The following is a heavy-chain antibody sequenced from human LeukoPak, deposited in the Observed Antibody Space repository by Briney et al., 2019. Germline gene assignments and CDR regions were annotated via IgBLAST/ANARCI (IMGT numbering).Heavy chain of an antibody. Sequence: PSETLSLTCAVYGGSFSGYYWSWIRQPPGKGLEWIGEINHSGSTNYNPSLKSRVTISADTSNNHFSLKMNSVTAADTAVYYCSRGTDAYKCGNSWGQGTLVTVSS. D-gene: IGHD5-24*01. CDR1: GGSFSGYY. CDR3: SRGTDAYKCGNS. V-gene: IGHV4-34*01. J-gene: IGHJ4*02. CDR2: INHSGST.